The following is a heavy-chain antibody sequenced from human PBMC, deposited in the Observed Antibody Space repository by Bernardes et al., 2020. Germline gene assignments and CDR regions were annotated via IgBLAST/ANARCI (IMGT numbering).Heavy chain of an antibody. J-gene: IGHJ4*02. V-gene: IGHV1-18*01. CDR2: ISAYNGNT. D-gene: IGHD4-17*01. CDR1: GYTFTSYG. Sequence: ASVKVSCKASGYTFTSYGISWVRQAPGQGLEWMGWISAYNGNTNYAQKLQGRVTMTTDTSTSTAYMELRSLRSDDTAVYYCARDENYGDYDTSGIDYWGQGTLVTVSS. CDR3: ARDENYGDYDTSGIDY.